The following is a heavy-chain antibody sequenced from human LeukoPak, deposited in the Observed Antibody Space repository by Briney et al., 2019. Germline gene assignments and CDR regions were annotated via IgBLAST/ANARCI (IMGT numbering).Heavy chain of an antibody. CDR1: GFTFSSYE. CDR2: ISSSGNTK. D-gene: IGHD6-13*01. Sequence: GGSLRLSCAASGFTFSSYEMNWIRQAPGKELEWVSYISSSGNTKYYADSVKGRFTVSRDNAKNSLYLQINSLRAEDTAVYYCARSVITAAASPFDYWGQGTLVTVSS. V-gene: IGHV3-48*03. J-gene: IGHJ4*02. CDR3: ARSVITAAASPFDY.